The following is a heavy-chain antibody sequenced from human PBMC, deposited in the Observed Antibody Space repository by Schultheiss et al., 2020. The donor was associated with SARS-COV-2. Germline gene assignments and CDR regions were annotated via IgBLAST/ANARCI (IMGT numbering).Heavy chain of an antibody. V-gene: IGHV1-2*02. J-gene: IGHJ5*02. CDR3: AREGRWEQIYGQFGP. Sequence: ASVKVSCKASAYTFTVYYIHWVRQAPGQGLEWMGWINPNNGGTNYAQKFKGRVAMTRDTSISAAYMELSSLRSDDTAVFYCAREGRWEQIYGQFGPWGQGTLVTVSS. D-gene: IGHD1-26*01. CDR1: AYTFTVYY. CDR2: INPNNGGT.